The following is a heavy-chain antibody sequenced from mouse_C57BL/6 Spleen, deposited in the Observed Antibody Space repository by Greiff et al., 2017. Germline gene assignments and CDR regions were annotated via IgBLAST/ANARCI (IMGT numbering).Heavy chain of an antibody. CDR2: VNPGSGGT. CDR1: GYAFTNYL. V-gene: IGHV1-54*01. J-gene: IGHJ2*01. CDR3: ARGGLRQGYFDD. D-gene: IGHD2-2*01. Sequence: QVQLQQSGAELVRPGTSVKVSCKASGYAFTNYLIEWVKQRPGQGLEWIGVVNPGSGGTNYNEKFKGKATLTADKSSSTAYMQLSSLTSEDSAVYFCARGGLRQGYFDDWGKGTTLTVSS.